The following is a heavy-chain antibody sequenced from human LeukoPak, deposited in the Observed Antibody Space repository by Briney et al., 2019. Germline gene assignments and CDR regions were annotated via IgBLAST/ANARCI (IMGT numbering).Heavy chain of an antibody. CDR1: GFTFSSYW. V-gene: IGHV3-7*01. Sequence: PGGSLRLSCAASGFTFSSYWMSWVRQAPGKGLEWVANIKQDGSEKYYVDSVKGRFTISRDNAKNSLYLQMNSLRAEDTAVYYCARQDDSSSYYRQPLDYWGQGTLVTVSS. CDR2: IKQDGSEK. CDR3: ARQDDSSSYYRQPLDY. D-gene: IGHD3-22*01. J-gene: IGHJ4*02.